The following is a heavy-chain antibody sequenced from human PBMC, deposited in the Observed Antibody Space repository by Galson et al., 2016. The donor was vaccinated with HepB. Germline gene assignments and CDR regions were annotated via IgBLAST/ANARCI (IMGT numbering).Heavy chain of an antibody. CDR2: IFTTSNTI. J-gene: IGHJ4*02. D-gene: IGHD3-16*01. Sequence: SLRLSCAASGFTFSNYYMNWVRQAPGKGLEWISFIFTTSNTISYADSVEGRFTISRDNANNLLYLQMNSLRAEDTAIYYWLRDLDHTRGFGYWGQGTLVTVSS. CDR1: GFTFSNYY. CDR3: LRDLDHTRGFGY. V-gene: IGHV3-48*01.